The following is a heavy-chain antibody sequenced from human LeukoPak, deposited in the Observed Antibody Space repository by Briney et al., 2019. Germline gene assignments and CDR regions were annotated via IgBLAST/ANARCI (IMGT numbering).Heavy chain of an antibody. J-gene: IGHJ6*02. CDR3: AREGYGGYPYYYGMDV. CDR1: GFTFSSYS. D-gene: IGHD5-12*01. CDR2: ISSSSSTI. Sequence: PGGSLRLSCAASGFTFSSYSMNWVRQAPGKGLEWVSYISSSSSTIYYADSVKGRFTISRDNAKNSLYLQMNSLRDEDTAVYYCAREGYGGYPYYYGMDVWGQGTTVTVSS. V-gene: IGHV3-48*02.